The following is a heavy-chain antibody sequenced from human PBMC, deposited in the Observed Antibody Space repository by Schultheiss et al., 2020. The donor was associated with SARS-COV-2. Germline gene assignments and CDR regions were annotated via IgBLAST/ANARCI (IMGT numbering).Heavy chain of an antibody. CDR1: GGSVSSGSYY. Sequence: SETLSLTCTVSGGSVSSGSYYWSWIRQPPGKGLEWIGYIYYSGSTNYNPSLKSRVTISVDTSKNQFSLKLSSVTAADTAVYYCASVDGYNVDYWGQGTLVTAPQ. CDR3: ASVDGYNVDY. D-gene: IGHD5-24*01. V-gene: IGHV4-61*01. J-gene: IGHJ4*02. CDR2: IYYSGST.